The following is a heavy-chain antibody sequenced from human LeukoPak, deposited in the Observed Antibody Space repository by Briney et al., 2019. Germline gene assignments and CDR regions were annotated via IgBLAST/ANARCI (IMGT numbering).Heavy chain of an antibody. CDR2: FDPEDGET. CDR1: GYTLTELS. V-gene: IGHV1-24*01. D-gene: IGHD2-2*01. J-gene: IGHJ6*03. Sequence: ASVKVSCKVSGYTLTELSMHWVRQAPGKGLEWMGGFDPEDGETIYAQKFQGRVTMTEDTSTDTAYMELSSLRSEDTAVYCCATYTSSTPYYYMDVWGKGTTVTVSS. CDR3: ATYTSSTPYYYMDV.